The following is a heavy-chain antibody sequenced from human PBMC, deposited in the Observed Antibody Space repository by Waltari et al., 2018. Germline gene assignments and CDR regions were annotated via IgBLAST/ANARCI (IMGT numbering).Heavy chain of an antibody. V-gene: IGHV1-69-2*01. D-gene: IGHD2-21*01. J-gene: IGHJ4*02. Sequence: EVQLVQSGAAVKKPGATVKISCTASVYTFTDYYMPWVQQAPGKGLEWMGRVDPEDGETIYAEKFQGRVTRTADTSTDTAYMELSSLRSEDTAVYYCASEPSLDSVIGWGQGTLVTVSS. CDR2: VDPEDGET. CDR3: ASEPSLDSVIG. CDR1: VYTFTDYY.